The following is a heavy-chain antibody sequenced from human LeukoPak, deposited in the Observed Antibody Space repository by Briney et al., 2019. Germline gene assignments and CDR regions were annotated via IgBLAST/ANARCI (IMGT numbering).Heavy chain of an antibody. CDR2: IYTSGST. CDR1: GGSISSGSYC. Sequence: SQTLSLTCSVSGGSISSGSYCWSWIRQPAGKGLEWIGRIYTSGSTNYNPAPKSRVTITVDPAKNQFPLKLSSVTAADTAVYYCARGPLEWSGYYSSYYYYYMDVWGKGTAVTVSS. J-gene: IGHJ6*03. V-gene: IGHV4-61*02. D-gene: IGHD3-3*01. CDR3: ARGPLEWSGYYSSYYYYYMDV.